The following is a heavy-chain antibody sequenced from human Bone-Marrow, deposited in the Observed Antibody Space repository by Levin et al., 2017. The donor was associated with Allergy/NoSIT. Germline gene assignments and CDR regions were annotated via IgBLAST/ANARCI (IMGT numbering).Heavy chain of an antibody. V-gene: IGHV4-59*01. Sequence: GSLRLSCTVSGASISDSYWSWIRQSPGKGLEWIGYIYYSGSTDLNPSLKSRVTISIDTPKNQFSLKLASVTPADTAVYFCARVSSRWYNWFDRWGQGTLVTVSS. CDR2: IYYSGST. CDR1: GASISDSY. CDR3: ARVSSRWYNWFDR. D-gene: IGHD2-15*01. J-gene: IGHJ5*02.